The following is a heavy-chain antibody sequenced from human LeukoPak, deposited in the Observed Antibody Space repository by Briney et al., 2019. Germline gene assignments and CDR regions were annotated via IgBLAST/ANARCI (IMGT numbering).Heavy chain of an antibody. J-gene: IGHJ5*02. CDR1: GYNFDRYG. CDR3: ARKSAGTEWFDP. Sequence: ASVKVSCKGSGYNFDRYGVNWVRRAPGQGLEWMGWINPNSGGTNYAQKFQGRVTMTRDTSISTAYMELSRLRSDDTAVYYCARKSAGTEWFDPWGQGTLVTVSS. V-gene: IGHV1-2*02. CDR2: INPNSGGT. D-gene: IGHD6-13*01.